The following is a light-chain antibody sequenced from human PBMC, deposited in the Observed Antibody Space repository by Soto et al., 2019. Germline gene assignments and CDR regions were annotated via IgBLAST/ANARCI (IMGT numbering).Light chain of an antibody. CDR3: QHYNSYSEA. J-gene: IGKJ1*01. Sequence: DIQMTQSPSTLSASVGDRVTITCRASQTISSWLAWYQQKPGKDPKLLIYKASTLKSGVPSRFSGSGSGTEFNLTISSLQPDDFATYECQHYNSYSEAFGQGTKGDIK. V-gene: IGKV1-5*03. CDR2: KAS. CDR1: QTISSW.